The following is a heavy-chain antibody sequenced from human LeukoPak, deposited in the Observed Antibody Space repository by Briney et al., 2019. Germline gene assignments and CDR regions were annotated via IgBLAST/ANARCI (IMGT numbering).Heavy chain of an antibody. CDR3: AKGDYDSSGPLNYYFDY. D-gene: IGHD3-22*01. Sequence: GGSLRLSCAASGFTFSSYATSWVRQAPGKGLEWVSAIRGSGGSTYYADSVKGRFTISRDNSKHTLYLQMNSLRAEDTAVYYCAKGDYDSSGPLNYYFDYWGQGTLVTVSS. J-gene: IGHJ4*02. V-gene: IGHV3-23*01. CDR2: IRGSGGST. CDR1: GFTFSSYA.